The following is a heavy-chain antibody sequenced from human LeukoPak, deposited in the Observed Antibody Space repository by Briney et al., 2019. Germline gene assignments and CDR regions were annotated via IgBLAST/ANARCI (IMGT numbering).Heavy chain of an antibody. Sequence: GASVKVSCKASGYTFTGYYMHWVRQAPGQGLEWMGIVNPSGGSTSYAQKFQGRVTMTRDMSTSTVYMELSSLRSEDTAVYYCARARITFGGVIVMPGPFDYWGQGTLVTVSS. J-gene: IGHJ4*02. V-gene: IGHV1-46*01. D-gene: IGHD3-16*02. CDR3: ARARITFGGVIVMPGPFDY. CDR2: VNPSGGST. CDR1: GYTFTGYY.